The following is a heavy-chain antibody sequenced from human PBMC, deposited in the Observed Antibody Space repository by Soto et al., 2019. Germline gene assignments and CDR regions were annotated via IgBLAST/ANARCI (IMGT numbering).Heavy chain of an antibody. CDR2: IRNKAYGATT. CDR1: GVTFADYA. D-gene: IGHD6-13*01. J-gene: IGHJ6*02. CDR3: TKYTYKSRYVYFGMDV. V-gene: IGHV3-49*03. Sequence: GESLRLSCATSGVTFADYAISWSRQAPGKGLEWVGVIRNKAYGATTDYAASVKGRFSISRDDSKSIAYLQMNILKSEDTGVYYCTKYTYKSRYVYFGMDVWGHGTPVTVSS.